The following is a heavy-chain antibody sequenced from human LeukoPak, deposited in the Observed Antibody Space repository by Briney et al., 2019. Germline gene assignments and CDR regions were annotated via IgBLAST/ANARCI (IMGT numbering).Heavy chain of an antibody. D-gene: IGHD1-14*01. CDR1: GFTFISYA. CDR3: VKDNPLDY. Sequence: PGGSLRLSCAASGFTFISYAIHWVRQAPGKGLEWVAVISFHGTDSFYADSMKGRFTISRDNSKNTLYLHINSLRAEDTAVYYCVKDNPLDYWGQGTLVIVSS. V-gene: IGHV3-30*04. CDR2: ISFHGTDS. J-gene: IGHJ4*02.